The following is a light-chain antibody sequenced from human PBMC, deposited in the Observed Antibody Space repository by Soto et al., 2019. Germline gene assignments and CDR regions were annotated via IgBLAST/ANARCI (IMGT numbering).Light chain of an antibody. V-gene: IGKV3-15*01. J-gene: IGKJ5*01. CDR1: QSVSSN. CDR2: GAS. Sequence: EIVMTQSPATLSVSPGERATLSCRASQSVSSNLAWYQQKPGQAPRLLIYGASTRATGIPARFSGSGSGTESTLTISSLQSEDFAVYYCQQYNNWPPLFGQGTRLEIK. CDR3: QQYNNWPPL.